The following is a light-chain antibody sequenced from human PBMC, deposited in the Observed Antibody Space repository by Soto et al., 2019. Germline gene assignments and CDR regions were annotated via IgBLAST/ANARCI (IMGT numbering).Light chain of an antibody. CDR2: DVT. Sequence: QSVLTQPRSVSGSPGQSVTISCTGTSSDVGGYIYVSWYQQHPGKAPKFMIYDVTKRPSGVPDRFSGSKSGNTASLTISGLQVEDEAEYYCCSYAGRYSWVFGGGTQLTVL. V-gene: IGLV2-11*01. J-gene: IGLJ3*02. CDR3: CSYAGRYSWV. CDR1: SSDVGGYIY.